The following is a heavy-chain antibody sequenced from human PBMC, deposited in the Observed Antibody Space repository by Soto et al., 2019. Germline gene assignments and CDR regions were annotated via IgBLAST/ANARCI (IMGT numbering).Heavy chain of an antibody. CDR3: ARRSYTSSWYVEDY. V-gene: IGHV2-5*02. J-gene: IGHJ4*02. CDR1: GFSLSTSGVG. D-gene: IGHD6-13*01. CDR2: IYWDDDK. Sequence: QITLKESGPTLVKPTQTLTLTCTFSGFSLSTSGVGVGWIRQPPGKALEWLALIYWDDDKRYSPSLKRRLTITKDTYKNQVGLTMTNMDPVDTATYYCARRSYTSSWYVEDYWGQGTLVTVSS.